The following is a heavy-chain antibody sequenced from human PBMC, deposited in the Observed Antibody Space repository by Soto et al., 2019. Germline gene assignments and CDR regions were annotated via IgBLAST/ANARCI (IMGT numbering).Heavy chain of an antibody. CDR2: IFHSGRT. D-gene: IGHD6-25*01. V-gene: IGHV4-61*01. CDR3: ASEYINGPEAFDL. CDR1: GGSVNSDYYY. J-gene: IGHJ4*02. Sequence: SETLSLTCTVSGGSVNSDYYYWSWIRQPPGKGLEWVGYIFHSGRTNYNPSLKSRVTISIDASRNQFSLKLSSVTAADTAVFYGASEYINGPEAFDLWGRGTLVTVSS.